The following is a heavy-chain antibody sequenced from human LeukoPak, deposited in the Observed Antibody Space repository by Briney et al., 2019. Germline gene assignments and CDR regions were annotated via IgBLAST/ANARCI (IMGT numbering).Heavy chain of an antibody. CDR2: INHSGST. J-gene: IGHJ1*01. D-gene: IGHD1-26*01. Sequence: SETLSLTCAVYDGSFSGYYWSWIRQPPGKGLEWIGEINHSGSTNYNPSLKSRVTISVDTSKSQFSLKLSSVTAADTAVYYCATPYGSYYNAEYFQHWGQGTLVTVSS. CDR1: DGSFSGYY. V-gene: IGHV4-34*01. CDR3: ATPYGSYYNAEYFQH.